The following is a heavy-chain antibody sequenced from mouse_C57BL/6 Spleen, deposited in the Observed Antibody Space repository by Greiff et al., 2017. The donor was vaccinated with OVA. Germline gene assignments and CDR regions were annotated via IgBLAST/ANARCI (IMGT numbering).Heavy chain of an antibody. J-gene: IGHJ2*01. V-gene: IGHV1-26*01. CDR2: INPNNGGT. CDR3: ARRGGYYGSFDY. Sequence: EVQLQQSGPELVKPGASVKISCKASGYTFTDYYMNWVKQSHGKSLEWIGDINPNNGGTSYNQKFKGKATLTVDKSSSTAYMELRSLTSEDSAVYYCARRGGYYGSFDYWGQGTTLTVSS. CDR1: GYTFTDYY. D-gene: IGHD1-1*01.